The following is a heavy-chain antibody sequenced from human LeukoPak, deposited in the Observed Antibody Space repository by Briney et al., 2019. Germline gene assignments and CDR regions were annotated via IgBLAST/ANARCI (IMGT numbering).Heavy chain of an antibody. Sequence: GGSLRLSCAASGFTFSDYYVNWIRQAPGKGLECVSYISSSGSTIYYADSVKGRFTISRDNAKNSLYLQMNSLRADDTAVYYCARDAIAVAGTGIDYWGQGTLVTVSS. CDR3: ARDAIAVAGTGIDY. J-gene: IGHJ4*02. CDR1: GFTFSDYY. V-gene: IGHV3-11*01. D-gene: IGHD6-19*01. CDR2: ISSSGSTI.